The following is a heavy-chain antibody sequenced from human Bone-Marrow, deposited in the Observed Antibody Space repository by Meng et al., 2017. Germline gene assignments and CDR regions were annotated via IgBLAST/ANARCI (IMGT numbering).Heavy chain of an antibody. CDR1: GFAFSDAW. Sequence: EVHLVEAGGGLVKPGGSLRLYCEASGFAFSDAWMSWVRRAPGKGLEWVGLIKSKSAGGTTDYAAPVKGRFTISRDDSKTTMYLQMNSLKTEDTAVYYCTASPATEYWGQGTLVTVSS. D-gene: IGHD1-26*01. V-gene: IGHV3-15*01. CDR2: IKSKSAGGTT. J-gene: IGHJ4*02. CDR3: TASPATEY.